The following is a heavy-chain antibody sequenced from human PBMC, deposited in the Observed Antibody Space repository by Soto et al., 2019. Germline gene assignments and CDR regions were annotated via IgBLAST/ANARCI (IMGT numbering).Heavy chain of an antibody. Sequence: SETLSLTCTVSGGSISSYYWSWIRQPPGKGLEWIGYIYYSGSTNYNPSLKSRVTISVDTSKNQFSLKLSSVTAADTAVYYCARRVAARQDYYYYYMDVWGKGTTVTVSS. D-gene: IGHD6-6*01. CDR1: GGSISSYY. CDR2: IYYSGST. J-gene: IGHJ6*03. V-gene: IGHV4-59*08. CDR3: ARRVAARQDYYYYYMDV.